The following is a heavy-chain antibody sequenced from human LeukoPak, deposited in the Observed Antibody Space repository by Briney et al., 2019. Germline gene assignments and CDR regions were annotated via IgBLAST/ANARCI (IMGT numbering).Heavy chain of an antibody. CDR1: GYTLTELS. D-gene: IGHD3-10*01. V-gene: IGHV1-24*01. CDR2: FDPEDGET. Sequence: ASVKAPCKVSGYTLTELSMHWVRQAPGKGREWMGGFDPEDGETIYAQKFQGRVTMTEDTSTDTAYMELSSLRPEDTAVYSCATASYGSGSYSESVDIWGQGTMVTVS. CDR3: ATASYGSGSYSESVDI. J-gene: IGHJ3*02.